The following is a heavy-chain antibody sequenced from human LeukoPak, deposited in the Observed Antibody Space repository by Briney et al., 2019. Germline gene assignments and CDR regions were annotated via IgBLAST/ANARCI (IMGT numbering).Heavy chain of an antibody. CDR2: IGTAGDT. CDR3: ARARFYGGYDY. D-gene: IGHD5-12*01. J-gene: IGHJ4*02. Sequence: GGSRRLSCAASGFTFSSYDMHWVRQATGKGLEWVSAIGTAGDTYYPGSVKGRFTISRENAKNSLYLQMNSLRAGDTAVYYCARARFYGGYDYWGQGTLVTVSS. CDR1: GFTFSSYD. V-gene: IGHV3-13*01.